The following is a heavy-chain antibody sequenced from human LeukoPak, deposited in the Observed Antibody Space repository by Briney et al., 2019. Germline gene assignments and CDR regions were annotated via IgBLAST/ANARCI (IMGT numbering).Heavy chain of an antibody. Sequence: GGSLRLSCAASGFTVTTYNMNWVRQAPGKGLEWVSIISIGSIIHYADSVKGRFTISRDNAKNSLYLQMNGLRVEDTAVYYCVRGSQWELLGSCDYWGQGTLVTVSS. V-gene: IGHV3-69-1*01. CDR3: VRGSQWELLGSCDY. D-gene: IGHD1-26*01. CDR1: GFTVTTYN. CDR2: ISIGSII. J-gene: IGHJ4*02.